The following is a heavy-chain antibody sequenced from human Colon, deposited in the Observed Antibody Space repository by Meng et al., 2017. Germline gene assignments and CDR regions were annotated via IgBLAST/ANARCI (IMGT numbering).Heavy chain of an antibody. Sequence: QVQLVRLGAGVMNPGSTLKVSCKASGGTFSSYAYNWGRKAPGPGLGWMGGVIPIFGTANYAQKFQGRVTITTDESTSKAYMELSSLRSDDTAVYYCARGVRQQLVPDYFDYWGQGTLVTVSS. CDR2: VIPIFGTA. J-gene: IGHJ4*02. D-gene: IGHD6-13*01. V-gene: IGHV1-69*05. CDR1: GGTFSSYA. CDR3: ARGVRQQLVPDYFDY.